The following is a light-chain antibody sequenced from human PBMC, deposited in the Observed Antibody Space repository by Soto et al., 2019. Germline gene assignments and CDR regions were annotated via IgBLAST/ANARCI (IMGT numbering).Light chain of an antibody. J-gene: IGLJ3*02. CDR3: CSYTSSSTWV. V-gene: IGLV2-14*01. CDR2: EVT. CDR1: SFDVGGYNY. Sequence: QSALTQPASVSGSPGQSITISCAGTSFDVGGYNYVSWYQQHPGKAPKLIIYEVTYRPSGISDRFSGSKSGNTASLTISGLQAEDEADYYCCSYTSSSTWVFGGGTQLTVL.